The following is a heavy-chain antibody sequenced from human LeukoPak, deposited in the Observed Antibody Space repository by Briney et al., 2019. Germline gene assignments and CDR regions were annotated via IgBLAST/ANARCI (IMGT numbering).Heavy chain of an antibody. CDR2: IYYSGST. J-gene: IGHJ4*02. CDR3: AGRSSIAARTHDY. V-gene: IGHV4-39*01. D-gene: IGHD6-6*01. CDR1: GGSISSSSYY. Sequence: SETLSLTCTVSGGSISSSSYYWGWIRQPQGKGWEGIGSIYYSGSTYYNPSLKSRVTMSVDTSKNQFSLKLSSVTAADTAVYYCAGRSSIAARTHDYWGQGTLVTVSS.